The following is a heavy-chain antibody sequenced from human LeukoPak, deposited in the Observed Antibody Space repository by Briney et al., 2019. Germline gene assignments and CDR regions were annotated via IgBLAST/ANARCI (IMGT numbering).Heavy chain of an antibody. Sequence: ASVKIACKSFGLTFTNYLLHWVRQAPGQGLEWVGRIAPSVDTTNYAQKFRGRVTMTTDTSTSTVYMGLNGLRSADTSIDNCVREESGGYFDYWGQGTLVTVSS. J-gene: IGHJ4*02. CDR1: GLTFTNYL. V-gene: IGHV1-46*01. CDR2: IAPSVDTT. D-gene: IGHD2-8*02. CDR3: VREESGGYFDY.